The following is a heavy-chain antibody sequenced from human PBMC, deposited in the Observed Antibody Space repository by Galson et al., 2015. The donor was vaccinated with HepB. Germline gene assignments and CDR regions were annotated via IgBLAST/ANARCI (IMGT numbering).Heavy chain of an antibody. CDR1: GFTVSSNY. CDR2: IYSGGST. CDR3: RGSDNWGGFDY. J-gene: IGHJ4*02. D-gene: IGHD1-1*01. V-gene: IGHV3-53*01. Sequence: CAASGFTVSSNYMSWVRQAPGKGLEWVSLIYSGGSTFYADSVKGRFTISRDNSKNTLYLQMNSLRAEDTAVYYCRGSDNWGGFDYWGQGTLVTVSS.